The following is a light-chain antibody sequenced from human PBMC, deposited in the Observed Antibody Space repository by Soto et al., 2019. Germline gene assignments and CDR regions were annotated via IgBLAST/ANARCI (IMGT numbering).Light chain of an antibody. CDR1: QGISNY. J-gene: IGKJ5*01. V-gene: IGKV1-27*01. CDR3: QQYGSSPQT. Sequence: DIQMTQSPSSLSASVGDRVTITCRASQGISNYLAWYQQQPGKVPKLLIYVASTLQSGVPSRFSGSGSGTDFTLTISSLQPEDVATYYWQQYGSSPQTFGQGTRLEIK. CDR2: VAS.